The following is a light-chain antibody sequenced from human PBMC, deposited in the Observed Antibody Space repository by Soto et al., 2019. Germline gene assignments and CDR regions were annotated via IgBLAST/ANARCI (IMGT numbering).Light chain of an antibody. CDR1: NSDVGAYNY. V-gene: IGLV2-8*01. J-gene: IGLJ3*02. CDR3: TSYVGNNIWV. CDR2: EVT. Sequence: QSALTQPPSASGSPGQSVTISCTGTNSDVGAYNYVSWYQQYPGKAPKLMIYEVTKRPSGVPDRFSGSKSGNTASLTVSGLQAEDEADYYCTSYVGNNIWVFGGGTKLTVL.